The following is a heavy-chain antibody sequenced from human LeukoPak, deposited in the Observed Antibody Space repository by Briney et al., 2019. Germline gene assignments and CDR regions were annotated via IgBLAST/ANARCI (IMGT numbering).Heavy chain of an antibody. D-gene: IGHD3-22*01. Sequence: SETLSLTCTVFGGSISSGGYYWSWIRQHPGKGLEWIGYIYYSGSTYYNPSLKSRVTISVDTSKNQFSLKLSSVTAADTAVYYCARDSDSSGYYSPWGQGTLVTVSS. CDR2: IYYSGST. V-gene: IGHV4-31*03. J-gene: IGHJ4*02. CDR1: GGSISSGGYY. CDR3: ARDSDSSGYYSP.